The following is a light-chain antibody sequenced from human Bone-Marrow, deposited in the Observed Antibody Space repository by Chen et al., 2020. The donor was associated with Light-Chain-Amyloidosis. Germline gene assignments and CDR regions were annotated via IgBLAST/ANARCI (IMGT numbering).Light chain of an antibody. CDR3: QQYGRSPLT. J-gene: IGKJ1*01. CDR2: GAS. CDR1: QSVSSSY. V-gene: IGKV3-20*01. Sequence: EIVLTQSPGTLSLSPGERATLSCRASQSVSSSYLAWYQQQPGQAPRLLIYGASSRATGIPDPLPLNLSGTDFTLTISRLEPEDFAVYYGQQYGRSPLTFGQGNKVEIK.